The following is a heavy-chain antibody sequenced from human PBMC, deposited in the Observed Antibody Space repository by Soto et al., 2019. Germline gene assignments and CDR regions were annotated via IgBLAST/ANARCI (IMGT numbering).Heavy chain of an antibody. D-gene: IGHD3-10*01. CDR2: INYSGST. CDR3: ARGGNTMVRGVINYYYYGMDV. CDR1: GGSISSGGYY. V-gene: IGHV4-31*03. J-gene: IGHJ6*02. Sequence: PSETLSLTCTVSGGSISSGGYYWSWIRQHPGKGLEWIGYINYSGSTYYNPSLKSRVTISVDTSKNQFSLKLSSVTAADTAVYYCARGGNTMVRGVINYYYYGMDVWGQGTTVTVSS.